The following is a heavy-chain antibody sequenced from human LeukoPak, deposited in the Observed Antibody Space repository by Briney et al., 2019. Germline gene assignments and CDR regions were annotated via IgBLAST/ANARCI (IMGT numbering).Heavy chain of an antibody. CDR2: IKSKTDGGTT. D-gene: IGHD1-26*01. Sequence: GGSLRLSCAASGFTFSNAWMSWVRQAPGKGLEWVGRIKSKTDGGTTDYAAPVKGRFTISRDDSKNTLYLQMNSLKSEDTAVYYCTTGPLFIVGATGAFDDWGQGTLVTVSS. J-gene: IGHJ4*02. V-gene: IGHV3-15*01. CDR3: TTGPLFIVGATGAFDD. CDR1: GFTFSNAW.